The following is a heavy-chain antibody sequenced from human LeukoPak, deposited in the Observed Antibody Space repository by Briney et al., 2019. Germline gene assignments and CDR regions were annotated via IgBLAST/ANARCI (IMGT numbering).Heavy chain of an antibody. CDR3: AREERGLAIDY. CDR1: EFTFRNHA. CDR2: INSNGDTT. D-gene: IGHD3/OR15-3a*01. V-gene: IGHV3-64*01. Sequence: GGSLRLSCAASEFTFRNHAMHWVRQAPGKGLEYVSAINSNGDTTYYGNSVKGRFTISRDNSKSTLYLQMGSLRPADTAVYYCAREERGLAIDYWGQGALVTVSS. J-gene: IGHJ4*02.